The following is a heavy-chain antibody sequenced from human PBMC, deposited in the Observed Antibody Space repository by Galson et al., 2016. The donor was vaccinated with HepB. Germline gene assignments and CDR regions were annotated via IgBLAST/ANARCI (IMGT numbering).Heavy chain of an antibody. CDR2: ISYSESI. J-gene: IGHJ6*04. Sequence: SETLSLTCTVSDASIVSDSWSWIRQPPGMGLEWVGNISYSESINYNPSLKSRVTISVDTSKNQFSLKLSSVTAADTAVYYCARGRITIIGRAGYPYYGVDVWGKGTTVTVSS. CDR3: ARGRITIIGRAGYPYYGVDV. V-gene: IGHV4-59*08. CDR1: DASIVSDS. D-gene: IGHD3-3*01.